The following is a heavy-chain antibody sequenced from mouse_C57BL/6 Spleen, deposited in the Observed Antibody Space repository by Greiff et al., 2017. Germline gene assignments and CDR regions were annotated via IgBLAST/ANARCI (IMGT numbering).Heavy chain of an antibody. D-gene: IGHD3-2*01. Sequence: EVKVVESGGGLVQPGGSLSLSCAASGFTFTDYYMSWVRQPPGKALEWLGFIRNKANGYTTEYSASVKGRFTISRDNSQSILYLPMNALIAEDSATYYCARAHDSSGYVNAMDYWGQGTSVTVSS. V-gene: IGHV7-3*01. J-gene: IGHJ4*01. CDR2: IRNKANGYTT. CDR3: ARAHDSSGYVNAMDY. CDR1: GFTFTDYY.